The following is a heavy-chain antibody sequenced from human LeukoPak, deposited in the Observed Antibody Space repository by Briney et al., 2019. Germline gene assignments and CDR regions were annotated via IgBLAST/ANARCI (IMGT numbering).Heavy chain of an antibody. D-gene: IGHD4-23*01. V-gene: IGHV4-61*02. CDR3: ARERGGNSGYDY. J-gene: IGHJ4*02. CDR1: GGSISSGSYY. CDR2: IYTSGST. Sequence: SQTLSLTCTVSGGSISSGSYYWSWIRQPAGKGLEWIGRIYTSGSTNYNPSLKSRVTISVDTSKNQFSLKLSSVTAADTAVYYCARERGGNSGYDYWGQGTLVTVSS.